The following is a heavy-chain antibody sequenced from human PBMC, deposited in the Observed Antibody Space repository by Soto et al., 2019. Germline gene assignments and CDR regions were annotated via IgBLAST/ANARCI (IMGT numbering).Heavy chain of an antibody. CDR3: SRGILV. CDR1: GGSINSGGYC. D-gene: IGHD5-18*01. Sequence: QVQLQESGPGLVKPSQTLSLTCTVSGGSINSGGYCWSWIRQHPGKGLDWIGCISYGGSTSYIPSLNSRVTISVDTSKNQFSLKLTSVTAADTAVYYCSRGILVWGQGALITVSS. CDR2: ISYGGST. J-gene: IGHJ4*02. V-gene: IGHV4-31*03.